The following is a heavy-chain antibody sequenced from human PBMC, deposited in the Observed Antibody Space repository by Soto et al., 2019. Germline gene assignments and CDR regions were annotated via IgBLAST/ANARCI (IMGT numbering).Heavy chain of an antibody. Sequence: SETLSLTCTVSGGSISSSSYYWGWIRQPPGKGLEWIGSIYYSGSTYYNPSLKSRVTISVDTSKNQFSLKLSSVTAADTAVYYCAKTGVIDYWGQGTLVTVSS. CDR2: IYYSGST. D-gene: IGHD7-27*01. CDR3: AKTGVIDY. V-gene: IGHV4-39*01. J-gene: IGHJ4*02. CDR1: GGSISSSSYY.